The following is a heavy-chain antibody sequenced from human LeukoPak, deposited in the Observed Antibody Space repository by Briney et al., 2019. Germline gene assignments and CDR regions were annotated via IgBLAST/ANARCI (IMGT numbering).Heavy chain of an antibody. CDR1: GGSISSGGYY. D-gene: IGHD4-17*01. CDR3: ARSHDYGDYVFDY. CDR2: IYYSGST. J-gene: IGHJ4*02. V-gene: IGHV4-31*03. Sequence: SETLSLTCTVSGGSISSGGYYWSWIRQHPGKGLEWIGYIYYSGSTYYNPSLKSRVTISVDTSKNQLSLKLSSVTAADTAVYYCARSHDYGDYVFDYWGQGTLVTVSS.